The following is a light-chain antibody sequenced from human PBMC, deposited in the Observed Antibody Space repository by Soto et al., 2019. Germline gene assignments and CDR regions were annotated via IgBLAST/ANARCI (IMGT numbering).Light chain of an antibody. V-gene: IGKV3-11*01. CDR3: HQLDKNT. J-gene: IGKJ2*01. CDR2: DAS. Sequence: EIVLTQSPATLSLSPGERATLSCRASQSVSNSLAWYQQKPAQAPRLLIYDASTRATGIPFRFSGSGSATDFTLTISSLEPEDFSVYYCHQLDKNTFGQGTKLEIK. CDR1: QSVSNS.